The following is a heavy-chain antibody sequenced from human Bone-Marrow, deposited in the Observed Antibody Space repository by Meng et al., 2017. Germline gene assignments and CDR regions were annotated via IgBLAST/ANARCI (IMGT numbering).Heavy chain of an antibody. V-gene: IGHV3-73*01. CDR1: GVSFSGSD. CDR2: IETKPNSYAT. Sequence: GESLKISCAVSGVSFSGSDIHWVRQASGKGLEWVGRIETKPNSYATSYAASVRGTFTISRDNSKNSLYLQMNSLRAEDTALYYCAKDLSRGGSYHSDAFDIWGQGTMVTVSS. J-gene: IGHJ3*02. D-gene: IGHD1-26*01. CDR3: AKDLSRGGSYHSDAFDI.